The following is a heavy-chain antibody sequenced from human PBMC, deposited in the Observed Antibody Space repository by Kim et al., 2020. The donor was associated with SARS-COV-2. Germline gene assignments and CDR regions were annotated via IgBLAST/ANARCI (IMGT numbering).Heavy chain of an antibody. J-gene: IGHJ4*02. D-gene: IGHD5-12*01. CDR1: GGSISSSSYY. Sequence: SETLSLTCTVSGGSISSSSYYWGWIRQPPGKGLEWIGSIYYSGSTYYNPSLKSRVTISVDTSKNQFSLKLSSVTAADTAVYYCARRSLFYSGCDPSNYFDYWGQGTLVTVSS. V-gene: IGHV4-39*01. CDR3: ARRSLFYSGCDPSNYFDY. CDR2: IYYSGST.